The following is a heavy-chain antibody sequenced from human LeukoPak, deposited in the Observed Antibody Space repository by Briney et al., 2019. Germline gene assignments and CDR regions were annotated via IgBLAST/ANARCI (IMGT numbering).Heavy chain of an antibody. CDR1: RFTFSSYW. CDR3: ARGGWGTAIDY. J-gene: IGHJ4*02. D-gene: IGHD1-7*01. V-gene: IGHV3-74*01. CDR2: ISGDGSST. Sequence: PGGSLRLSCAASRFTFSSYWMHWVRQAPGKGLVWVSYISGDGSSTTYADSVKGRFTISRDNAKNTLGLQMNSLRAEDTAVYYCARGGWGTAIDYWAQGTLVTVSS.